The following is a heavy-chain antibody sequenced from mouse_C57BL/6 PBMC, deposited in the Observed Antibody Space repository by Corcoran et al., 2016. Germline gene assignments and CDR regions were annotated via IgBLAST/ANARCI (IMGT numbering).Heavy chain of an antibody. CDR1: GYSITSGYY. D-gene: IGHD2-3*01. Sequence: DVQLQESGPGLVKPSQSLSLTCSVTGYSITSGYYWNWIRQFPGNKLEWMGYISYDGSNNYNPSLKNRFSITRDTSKNQFFLKLNSVTTEDTATYYCATYDGYYVKDYAMDYWGQGTSVTVSS. V-gene: IGHV3-6*01. J-gene: IGHJ4*01. CDR3: ATYDGYYVKDYAMDY. CDR2: ISYDGSN.